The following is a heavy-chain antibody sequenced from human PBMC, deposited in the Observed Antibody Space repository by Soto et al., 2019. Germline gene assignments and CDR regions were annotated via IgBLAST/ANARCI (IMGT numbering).Heavy chain of an antibody. V-gene: IGHV4-31*03. Sequence: QVQLQESGPGLVKPSETLSLSCNVSGGSISSDDFFWSWVRQHPARGLEWIGYIYQSGTTYYNPSIQSRITISVDTSKNQFSLKLRSVTAADTAVYFCARDEDHGSGLSGGMDVWGQGTAVTVS. CDR3: ARDEDHGSGLSGGMDV. J-gene: IGHJ6*02. D-gene: IGHD3-10*01. CDR2: IYQSGTT. CDR1: GGSISSDDFF.